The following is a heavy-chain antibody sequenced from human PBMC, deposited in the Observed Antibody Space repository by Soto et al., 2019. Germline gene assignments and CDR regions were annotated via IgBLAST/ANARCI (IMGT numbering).Heavy chain of an antibody. CDR2: IKSKTDGGTT. Sequence: EVQLVESGGGLVKPGGSLRLSCAASGFTFSNAWMSWVRQAPGKGLEWVGRIKSKTDGGTTDYAAPVKGRFTISRDDSKNTLYLQMNSLKTEDTAVYYCTTEIPHKSSSWYEYYYYYMDVWGKGTTVTVSS. CDR1: GFTFSNAW. D-gene: IGHD6-13*01. CDR3: TTEIPHKSSSWYEYYYYYMDV. V-gene: IGHV3-15*01. J-gene: IGHJ6*03.